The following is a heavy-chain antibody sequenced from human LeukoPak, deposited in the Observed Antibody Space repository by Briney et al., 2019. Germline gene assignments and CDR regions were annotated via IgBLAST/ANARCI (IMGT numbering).Heavy chain of an antibody. CDR2: IYTSGST. CDR3: ARDGIYFDN. J-gene: IGHJ4*02. CDR1: GGSISSGSYY. D-gene: IGHD1-14*01. V-gene: IGHV4-61*02. Sequence: SETLSLTCTVSGGSISSGSYYWSWIRQPAGKGLEWIGRIYTSGSTNYNPSLKSRVTISVDTSKNQFSLKLSSVTAADTAVYYCARDGIYFDNWGQGTLVTVSS.